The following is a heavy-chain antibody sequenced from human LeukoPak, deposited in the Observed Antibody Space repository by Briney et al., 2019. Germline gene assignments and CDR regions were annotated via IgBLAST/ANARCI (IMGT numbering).Heavy chain of an antibody. Sequence: SETLSLTCTVSGGPIISYFWSWIRQPPGKGLEWIGYIHYSGSTRYNPSLKSRLTISVDTSKNQFSLNLTSVTAADTAVYYCTRQWYSSGWGNDPYYYYMDVWGKGTTVTVSS. V-gene: IGHV4-59*01. CDR2: IHYSGST. CDR3: TRQWYSSGWGNDPYYYYMDV. J-gene: IGHJ6*03. D-gene: IGHD6-19*01. CDR1: GGPIISYF.